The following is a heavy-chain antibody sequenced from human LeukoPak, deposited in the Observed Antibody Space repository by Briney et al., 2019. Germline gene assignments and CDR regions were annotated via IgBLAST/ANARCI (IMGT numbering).Heavy chain of an antibody. CDR3: ARIVVVTASYYYYYMDV. CDR1: GFTFSGYS. CDR2: ISDTSTYI. J-gene: IGHJ6*03. D-gene: IGHD2-21*02. V-gene: IGHV3-21*01. Sequence: GGSLRHSCAGSGFTFSGYSMNWVRQAPGKGLEWVSSISDTSTYIYYADSVKGRFTISRDNAKNSLYLQMNSLRAEDTAVYHCARIVVVTASYYYYYMDVWGKGTTVNISS.